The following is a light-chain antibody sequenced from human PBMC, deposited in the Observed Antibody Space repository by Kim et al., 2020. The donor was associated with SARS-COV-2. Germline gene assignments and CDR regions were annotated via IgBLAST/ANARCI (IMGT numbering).Light chain of an antibody. J-gene: IGKJ1*01. Sequence: SPGERATLYCRASQGVSSDLAWYQWKPGQAPRLLIYGASTRATGTPARFIGARSGTEFPLTISSLQSEDIAVYYCQQYNNSPPWTFGQGTKVEIQ. CDR1: QGVSSD. CDR3: QQYNNSPPWT. V-gene: IGKV3-15*01. CDR2: GAS.